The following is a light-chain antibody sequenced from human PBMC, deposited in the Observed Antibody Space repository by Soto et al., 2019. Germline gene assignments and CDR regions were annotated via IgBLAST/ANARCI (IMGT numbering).Light chain of an antibody. CDR1: QSISIW. J-gene: IGKJ1*01. V-gene: IGKV1-5*03. CDR2: KTS. Sequence: DIHMTQSPSTLSASVGDRVTITCRASQSISIWLAWYQQKPGKAPNLLIYKTSSLESGVPSRFSGNGSGTEFTLTISSLQPDDFAAYDGQHYNDYSWTFGQGTKVEIK. CDR3: QHYNDYSWT.